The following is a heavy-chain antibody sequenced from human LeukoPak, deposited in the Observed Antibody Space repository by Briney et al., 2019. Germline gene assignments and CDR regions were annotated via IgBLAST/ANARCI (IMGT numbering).Heavy chain of an antibody. CDR3: ARIAVADPIDY. CDR2: IYQSGST. D-gene: IGHD6-19*01. CDR1: GGSISTNNW. V-gene: IGHV4-4*02. Sequence: SETLSLTCAVSGGSISTNNWWSWVRQPPGKGLEWIGKIYQSGSTNYNPSLKSRVTISVDKSKNQFSLKLSSVTAADTAVYYCARIAVADPIDYWGQGTLVTVSS. J-gene: IGHJ4*02.